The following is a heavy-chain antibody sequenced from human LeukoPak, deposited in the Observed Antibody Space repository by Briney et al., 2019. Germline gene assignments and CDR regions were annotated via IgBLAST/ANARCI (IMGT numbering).Heavy chain of an antibody. D-gene: IGHD1-26*01. V-gene: IGHV4-30-2*01. CDR3: ARWELRRFDY. J-gene: IGHJ4*02. CDR2: IYHSGST. CDR1: GGPISSGGYY. Sequence: SETLSLTCTVSGGPISSGGYYWSWIRQPPGKGLEWIGYIYHSGSTYYNPSLKSRVTISVDRSKNQFSLKLSSVTAADTAVYYCARWELRRFDYWGQGTLVTVSS.